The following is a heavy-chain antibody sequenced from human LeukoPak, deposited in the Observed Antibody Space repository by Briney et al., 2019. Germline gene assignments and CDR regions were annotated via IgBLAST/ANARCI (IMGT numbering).Heavy chain of an antibody. CDR1: GFTFSSYA. V-gene: IGHV3-30*01. Sequence: GGSLRLSCAASGFTFSSYAMHWVRQAPGKGLEGVAVISYDGSNKYYADSVKGRFTISRDNSENTLYLQMNSLRAEDTAVYYCARGADCTNGVCPSGDAFDIWGQGTMVTVSS. D-gene: IGHD2-8*01. CDR2: ISYDGSNK. CDR3: ARGADCTNGVCPSGDAFDI. J-gene: IGHJ3*02.